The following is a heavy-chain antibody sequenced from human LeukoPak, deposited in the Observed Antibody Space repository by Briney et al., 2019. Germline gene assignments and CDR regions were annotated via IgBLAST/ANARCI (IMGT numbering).Heavy chain of an antibody. CDR3: ARETIDITITVVVRMGDAFDI. V-gene: IGHV4-34*01. Sequence: SETLSLTCAVYGGSFSGYYWSWIRQPPGKGLEWIGEINHSGSTNYNPSLKSRVTISVDTSKNQFSLRLSSVTAADTAVYYYARETIDITITVVVRMGDAFDIWGQGTMVTVSS. D-gene: IGHD3-22*01. CDR1: GGSFSGYY. J-gene: IGHJ3*02. CDR2: INHSGST.